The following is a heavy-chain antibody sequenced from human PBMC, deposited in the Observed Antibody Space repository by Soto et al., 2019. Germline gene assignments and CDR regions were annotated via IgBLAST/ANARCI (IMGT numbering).Heavy chain of an antibody. Sequence: ASVKVSCKASGYTFTSYGISWVRQAPGQGLEWMGWISAYNGNTNYAQKLQGRVTMTTDTSTSTAYMELRSLRSDDTAVYYCAGAGNPYYYDSSGYSWFDPWGQGTLVTVSS. CDR1: GYTFTSYG. CDR2: ISAYNGNT. CDR3: AGAGNPYYYDSSGYSWFDP. V-gene: IGHV1-18*01. J-gene: IGHJ5*02. D-gene: IGHD3-22*01.